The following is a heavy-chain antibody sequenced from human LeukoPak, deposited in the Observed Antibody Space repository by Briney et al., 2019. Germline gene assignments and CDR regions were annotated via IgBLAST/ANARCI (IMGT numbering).Heavy chain of an antibody. CDR3: ARTGYYDSSGVVDY. D-gene: IGHD3-22*01. Sequence: GGSLRLSCAASGFTVSRNYMSWVRQAPGKGLEWVSVIYSGGRTYYADSVKGRFTISRDNSKNTLYLQMNSLRAEDTAVYYCARTGYYDSSGVVDYWGQGTLVTVSS. CDR1: GFTVSRNY. CDR2: IYSGGRT. J-gene: IGHJ4*02. V-gene: IGHV3-53*01.